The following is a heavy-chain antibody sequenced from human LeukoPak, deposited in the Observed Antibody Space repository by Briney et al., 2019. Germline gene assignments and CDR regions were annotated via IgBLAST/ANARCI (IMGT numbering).Heavy chain of an antibody. V-gene: IGHV1-2*02. CDR1: GCTFTGYY. J-gene: IGHJ6*03. CDR2: INPNSGGT. Sequence: GASVKVSCKASGCTFTGYYMHWVRQAPGQGLEWMGWINPNSGGTNYAQKFQGRVTMTRDTSISTAYMELSRLRSDDTAVYYCARGVAGSYYYYYMDVWGKGTTVTISS. CDR3: ARGVAGSYYYYYMDV. D-gene: IGHD6-19*01.